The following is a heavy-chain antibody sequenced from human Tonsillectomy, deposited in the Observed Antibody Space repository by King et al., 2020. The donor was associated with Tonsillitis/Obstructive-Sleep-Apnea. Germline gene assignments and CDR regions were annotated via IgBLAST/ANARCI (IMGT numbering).Heavy chain of an antibody. J-gene: IGHJ6*03. D-gene: IGHD6-19*01. CDR1: GLTVSHNY. V-gene: IGHV3-66*01. CDR2: IYGGGTT. CDR3: ARAGEYYYYYYMDV. Sequence: VQLVESGGGLVQPGGSLRLSCAASGLTVSHNYFSWVRRAPEKWLEWVSIIYGGGTTYYADSLNGRFTISRDSSKNTLYLKMKSLRVEDTAVYYCARAGEYYYYYYMDVWGKGTTVTVSS.